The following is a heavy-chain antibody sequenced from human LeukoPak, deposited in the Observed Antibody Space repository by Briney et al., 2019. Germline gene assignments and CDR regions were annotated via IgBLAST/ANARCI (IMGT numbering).Heavy chain of an antibody. V-gene: IGHV4-4*07. D-gene: IGHD6-6*01. CDR3: ARVIAARIYYYYYYMDV. CDR1: GGSISSYY. Sequence: SETLSLTCTVSGGSISSYYWSWIRQPAGKGLEWIGRIYTSGSTNYNPSLKSRVTISVDTSKNQFSLKLSSVTAADTAVYYCARVIAARIYYYYYYMDVWGKGTTVTVSS. CDR2: IYTSGST. J-gene: IGHJ6*03.